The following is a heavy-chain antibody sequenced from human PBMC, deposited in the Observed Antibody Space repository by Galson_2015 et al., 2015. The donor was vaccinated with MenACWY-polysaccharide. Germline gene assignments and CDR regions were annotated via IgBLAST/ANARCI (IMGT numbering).Heavy chain of an antibody. CDR1: GLKFRGSG. D-gene: IGHD3-10*02. J-gene: IGHJ3*01. V-gene: IGHV3-33*01. Sequence: SLRLSCAASGLKFRGSGMHWVRQAPGKGLEWVAVIQYDGSQKQYIDSVKGRFTISRDNSKNTLYLEMNSLRAEDTALYYCAREGRRIVFPAFDVWGQGTMVTVSS. CDR3: AREGRRIVFPAFDV. CDR2: IQYDGSQK.